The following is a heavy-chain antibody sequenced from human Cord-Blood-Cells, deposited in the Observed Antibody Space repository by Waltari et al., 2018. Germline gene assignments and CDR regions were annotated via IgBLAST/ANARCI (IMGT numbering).Heavy chain of an antibody. D-gene: IGHD3-10*01. CDR2: ISYDGSNK. CDR1: AFPSRRYG. CDR3: AKDQDYGYFDY. Sequence: QVQLVEPGGGVVQPGRSRIFSCAAAAFPSRRYGSHWVRQAPGKGLEWVAVISYDGSNKDYADSVKGRFTISRDNSKNTLYLQMNRLRAEDTAVYYCAKDQDYGYFDYWGQGTLVTVSS. V-gene: IGHV3-30*18. J-gene: IGHJ4*02.